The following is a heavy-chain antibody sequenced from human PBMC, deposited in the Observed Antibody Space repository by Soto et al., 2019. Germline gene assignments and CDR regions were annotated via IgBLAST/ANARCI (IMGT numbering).Heavy chain of an antibody. J-gene: IGHJ4*02. CDR1: GGSFRDYY. CDR3: ARADSREFDY. D-gene: IGHD3-22*01. V-gene: IGHV4-34*01. Sequence: SETLSLTCAVYGGSFRDYYWSWIRQSPGKGLEWIGEISHSGTTNYNPSLKSRVTISVDTSKNQFSLKLSSVTVADTAVYYCARADSREFDYWGQGTLVTVSS. CDR2: ISHSGTT.